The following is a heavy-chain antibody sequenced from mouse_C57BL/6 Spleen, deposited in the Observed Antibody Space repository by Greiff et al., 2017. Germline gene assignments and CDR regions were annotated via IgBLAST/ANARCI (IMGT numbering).Heavy chain of an antibody. CDR3: ARHEGRNYAYAMDY. CDR2: FYPGSGSI. D-gene: IGHD2-1*01. CDR1: GYTFTEYT. V-gene: IGHV1-62-2*01. J-gene: IGHJ4*01. Sequence: VKLMESGAELVKPGASVKLSCKASGYTFTEYTIHWVKQRSGQGLEWIGWFYPGSGSIKYNEKFKDKATLTADKSSSTVYMELSRFTAEDAAVYFCARHEGRNYAYAMDYWGQGTSVTVSS.